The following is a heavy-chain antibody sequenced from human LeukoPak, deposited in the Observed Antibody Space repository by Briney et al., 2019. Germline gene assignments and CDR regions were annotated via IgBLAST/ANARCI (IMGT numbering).Heavy chain of an antibody. D-gene: IGHD6-19*01. J-gene: IGHJ4*02. V-gene: IGHV2-5*01. CDR1: GLSLGTSGVG. CDR2: IYCYDDK. Sequence: SGPTLANPTQTLTLTCTLSGLSLGTSGVGVGWIRQPPGRALEGLALIYCYDDKCYTPSLKSRLTISKDTSKNQVVLTMTNMDPVDTATYYCAHILRYSSGWSFDYWGQGTLVTVSS. CDR3: AHILRYSSGWSFDY.